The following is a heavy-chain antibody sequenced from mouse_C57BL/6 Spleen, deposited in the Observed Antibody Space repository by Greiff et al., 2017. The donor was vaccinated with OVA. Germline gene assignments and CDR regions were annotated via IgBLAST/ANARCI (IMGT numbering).Heavy chain of an antibody. J-gene: IGHJ4*01. CDR3: ARGYSGDAMDY. V-gene: IGHV1-52*01. CDR1: GYTFTSYW. D-gene: IGHD2-12*01. Sequence: QVQLQQPGAELVRPGSSVKLSCKASGYTFTSYWMHWVKQRPIQGLEWIGNIDPSDSETHYNQKFKDKATLTVDKSSSTAYMQLSSLTSEDSAVYYCARGYSGDAMDYWGQGTSVTVSS. CDR2: IDPSDSET.